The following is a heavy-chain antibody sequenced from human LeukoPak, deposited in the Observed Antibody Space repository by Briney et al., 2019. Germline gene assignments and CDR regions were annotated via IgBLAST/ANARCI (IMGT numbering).Heavy chain of an antibody. V-gene: IGHV4-59*12. CDR1: GGSISSYY. Sequence: SETLSLTCTVSGGSISSYYWSWIRQPPGKGLEYIGSIYHNGRTYYNPSLTSRVTMSVDTSKSQFSLKLSSVTAADTAVYYCAREWQYQFDYWGQGTLVTVSS. D-gene: IGHD4-11*01. J-gene: IGHJ4*02. CDR2: IYHNGRT. CDR3: AREWQYQFDY.